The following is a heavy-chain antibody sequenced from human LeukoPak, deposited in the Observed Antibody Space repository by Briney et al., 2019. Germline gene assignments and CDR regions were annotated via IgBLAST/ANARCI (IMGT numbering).Heavy chain of an antibody. J-gene: IGHJ6*02. V-gene: IGHV3-23*01. Sequence: GGSLRLSCAASGFTFSRYAMSWVRQAPGKGLEWVSGIIYTGRSKFYIDSVKGRFTISRDNSKNTLYLEMNSLRAEDTAVCYCARDRGGSYLVGYYYYGMDVWGQGTTVTVSS. D-gene: IGHD1-26*01. CDR1: GFTFSRYA. CDR2: IIYTGRSK. CDR3: ARDRGGSYLVGYYYYGMDV.